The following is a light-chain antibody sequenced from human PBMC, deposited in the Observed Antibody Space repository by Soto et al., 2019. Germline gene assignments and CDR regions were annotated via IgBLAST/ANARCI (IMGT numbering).Light chain of an antibody. CDR2: AES. V-gene: IGKV1-39*01. CDR3: LQGTQWPRT. Sequence: IQMHPSPSSMSASVGDSVHFTFRASQSISSYLNWYQHKPGQPPKLLIYAESSLQGGVQPRFSGTRSGTDFILTISSLQPEDSATYYCLQGTQWPRTCGKGTKVDIK. CDR1: QSISSY. J-gene: IGKJ1*01.